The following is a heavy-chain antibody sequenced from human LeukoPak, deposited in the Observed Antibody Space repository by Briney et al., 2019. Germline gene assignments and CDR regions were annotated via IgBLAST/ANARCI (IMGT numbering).Heavy chain of an antibody. CDR2: ISGSGGTT. CDR3: AREDLLRLRYYAFHI. V-gene: IGHV3-23*01. CDR1: GGSIISSSYY. J-gene: IGHJ3*02. Sequence: ETLSLTCTVSGGSIISSSYYWGWIRQAPGKGLEWVSVISGSGGTTYYADSVKGRFAISRDNSKSTLYLQMNSLRAEDTAVYYCAREDLLRLRYYAFHIWGQGTMVTVSS. D-gene: IGHD2-21*02.